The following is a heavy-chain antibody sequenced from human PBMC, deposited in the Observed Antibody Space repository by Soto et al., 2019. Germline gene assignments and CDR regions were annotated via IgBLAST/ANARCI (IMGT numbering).Heavy chain of an antibody. V-gene: IGHV1-69*01. CDR1: GGTFSSYA. Sequence: QVQLVQSGAEVQKPGSSVKVSCKASGGTFSSYAISWVRQAPGQGLEWMGGIIPIFGTANYAQKFQGRVTITADESTSKAYMELSSLRSEDTAVYYCAKCPYYCDSSGYYSTHGYYYYGMDVWGQGTTVTVSS. CDR3: AKCPYYCDSSGYYSTHGYYYYGMDV. CDR2: IIPIFGTA. J-gene: IGHJ6*02. D-gene: IGHD3-22*01.